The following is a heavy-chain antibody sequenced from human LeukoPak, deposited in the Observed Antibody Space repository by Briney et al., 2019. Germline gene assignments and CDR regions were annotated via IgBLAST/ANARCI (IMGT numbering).Heavy chain of an antibody. J-gene: IGHJ4*02. CDR3: ARDSRMVGATNLRGCSGY. CDR2: ISAHNGNT. Sequence: ASAKVLCNSSCCTFTSYDFSWVLQAPAQGLEARVGISAHNGNTNYTQHLQGRVTITIDTSTIKAYLRLRSLRAEDTPVYYCARDSRMVGATNLRGCSGYWGQGTLVTVSS. V-gene: IGHV1-18*01. CDR1: CCTFTSYD. D-gene: IGHD1-26*01.